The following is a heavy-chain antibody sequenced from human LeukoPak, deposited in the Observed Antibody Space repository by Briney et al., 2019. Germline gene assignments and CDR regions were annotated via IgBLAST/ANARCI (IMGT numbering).Heavy chain of an antibody. CDR3: ARPMDSISFIGFDY. D-gene: IGHD6-6*01. Sequence: GGSLRLSCAASGFTFSTYAMNWVRQAPGKGLEWVSSISSTSDYISYADSVKGRFTISRDNTKNPLYLQMNNLRVEDTAVYYCARPMDSISFIGFDYWGQGTLLTVSS. J-gene: IGHJ4*02. CDR2: ISSTSDYI. V-gene: IGHV3-21*01. CDR1: GFTFSTYA.